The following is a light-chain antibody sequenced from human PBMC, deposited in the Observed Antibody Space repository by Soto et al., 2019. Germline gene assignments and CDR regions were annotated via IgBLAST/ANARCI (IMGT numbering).Light chain of an antibody. CDR2: WAS. CDR3: QQYYSIPPVRT. V-gene: IGKV4-1*01. CDR1: QTILYSSNNKNY. Sequence: DIVMTQSPDSLAVSLGERATINCKSSQTILYSSNNKNYLAWYQQKPGQPPKLLIYWASTRESGVPDRFSGSGSGTDFTLTISSLQAEDVAVYYCQQYYSIPPVRTFGQGTKVEIK. J-gene: IGKJ1*01.